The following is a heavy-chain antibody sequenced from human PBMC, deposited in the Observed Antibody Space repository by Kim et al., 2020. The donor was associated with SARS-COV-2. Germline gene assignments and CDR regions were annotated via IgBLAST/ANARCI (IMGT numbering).Heavy chain of an antibody. CDR1: GLTFSGYA. Sequence: GGSLRLSCAVSGLTFSGYAFHWVRQAPGKGLEWVSLISTDGTNAYYADSVKGRFTVSRDNSKNTVYLQMNGLRPEDTAVYSCATGRVGHWGQGTFVTVSS. J-gene: IGHJ5*02. V-gene: IGHV3-30*04. CDR3: ATGRVGH. CDR2: ISTDGTNA.